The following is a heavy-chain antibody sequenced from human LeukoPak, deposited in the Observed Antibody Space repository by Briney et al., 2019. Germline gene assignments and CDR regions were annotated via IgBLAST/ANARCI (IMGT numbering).Heavy chain of an antibody. CDR1: GYTFTGYY. V-gene: IGHV1-2*02. CDR3: ARTLYSSSTYYFDY. D-gene: IGHD6-6*01. CDR2: INPNSGGT. Sequence: ASVKVSCKASGYTFTGYYMHWVRQAPGQGLEWMGWINPNSGGTNYAQKFQGRVTMTRDTSISTAYMELSRLRSDDTAVYYCARTLYSSSTYYFDYWGQGTLVTVSS. J-gene: IGHJ4*02.